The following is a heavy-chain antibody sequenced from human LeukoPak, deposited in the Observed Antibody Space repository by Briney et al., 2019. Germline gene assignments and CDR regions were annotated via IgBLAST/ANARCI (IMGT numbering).Heavy chain of an antibody. Sequence: GGSLRLSCAASGFTFSSYDMNWVRQAPGKGLEWISYISSSGDTKYYADSVTGRFTISRDNAKNSLYLQMNSRRGEDAAVYYCARIRGYYCDYWGQGTLVTVSS. CDR1: GFTFSSYD. J-gene: IGHJ4*02. CDR2: ISSSGDTK. V-gene: IGHV3-48*03. CDR3: ARIRGYYCDY.